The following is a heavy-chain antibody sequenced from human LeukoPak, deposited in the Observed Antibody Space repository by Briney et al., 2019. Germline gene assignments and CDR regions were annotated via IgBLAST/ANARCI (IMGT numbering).Heavy chain of an antibody. D-gene: IGHD3-10*01. V-gene: IGHV4-34*01. CDR3: ARRPRLLWFGESKTQNFDY. J-gene: IGHJ4*02. Sequence: SETLSLTCAVYGGSFSGYYWSWIRQPPGKGLEWIGEINHSGSTNYNPSLTSRVTISVDTSKNQFSLKLSSVTAADTAVYYCARRPRLLWFGESKTQNFDYWGQGTLVTVSS. CDR2: INHSGST. CDR1: GGSFSGYY.